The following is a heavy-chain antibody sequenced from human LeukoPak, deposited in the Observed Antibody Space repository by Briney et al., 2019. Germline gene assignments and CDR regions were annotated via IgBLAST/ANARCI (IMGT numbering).Heavy chain of an antibody. D-gene: IGHD3-10*01. J-gene: IGHJ4*02. CDR1: GFTVNSNY. CDR2: IYSGGST. Sequence: PGGSLRLSCAASGFTVNSNYMSWVRQAPGKGLEWVSVIYSGGSTYYADSVKGRFTISRDNSKNTLYLQMNSLRAEDTAVYYCARVGGSGSYSHFDYWGQGTLVTVSS. V-gene: IGHV3-53*01. CDR3: ARVGGSGSYSHFDY.